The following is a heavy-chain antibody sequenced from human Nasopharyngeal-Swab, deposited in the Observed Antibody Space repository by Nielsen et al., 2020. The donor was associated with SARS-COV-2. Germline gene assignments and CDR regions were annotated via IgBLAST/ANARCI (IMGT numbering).Heavy chain of an antibody. D-gene: IGHD1-26*01. CDR3: ARLRYYSSDY. Sequence: GGSLRLSCAASGFTFSSHWMHWVRQPPRKGLVWVSRIDSDGGATTYADSVKGRFTISRDNAKNSLYLQMNTLRDEDTAVYYCARLRYYSSDYWGQGTLVTVSS. CDR1: GFTFSSHW. CDR2: IDSDGGAT. J-gene: IGHJ4*02. V-gene: IGHV3-74*01.